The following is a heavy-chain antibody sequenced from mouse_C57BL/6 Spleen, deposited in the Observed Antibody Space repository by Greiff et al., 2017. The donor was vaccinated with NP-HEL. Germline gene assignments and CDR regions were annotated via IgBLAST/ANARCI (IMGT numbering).Heavy chain of an antibody. D-gene: IGHD2-14*01. CDR1: GYTFTSYW. CDR2: IHPSDSAT. J-gene: IGHJ4*01. V-gene: IGHV1-74*01. Sequence: QVQLKEPGAELVKPGASVKVSCKASGYTFTSYWMHWVKQRPGQGLEWIGRIHPSDSATNYTQKFKGKATLTVDKSSSTTYMQLSSLTSEDSAVYYCAIGTTRFYYAMDYWGQGTSVTVSS. CDR3: AIGTTRFYYAMDY.